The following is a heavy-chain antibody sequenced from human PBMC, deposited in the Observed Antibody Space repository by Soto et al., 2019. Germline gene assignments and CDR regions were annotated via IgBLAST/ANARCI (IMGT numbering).Heavy chain of an antibody. Sequence: SLSLTCTVSGGSISSGDYYWSWIRQPPGKGLEWIGYIYYSGSTYYNPSLKSRVTISVDTSKNQFSLKLSSVTAADTAVYYCASSLGGATWGFDYWGQGTLVTVSS. CDR3: ASSLGGATWGFDY. D-gene: IGHD1-26*01. J-gene: IGHJ4*02. CDR2: IYYSGST. CDR1: GGSISSGDYY. V-gene: IGHV4-30-4*01.